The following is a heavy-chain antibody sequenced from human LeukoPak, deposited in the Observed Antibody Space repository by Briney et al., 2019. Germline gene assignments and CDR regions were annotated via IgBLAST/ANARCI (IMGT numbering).Heavy chain of an antibody. CDR1: GGSISSYY. CDR3: AREDPGYSSSWYGAQASFDI. D-gene: IGHD6-13*01. CDR2: IYTSGST. V-gene: IGHV4-4*07. J-gene: IGHJ3*02. Sequence: PSETLSLTCTVSGGSISSYYWSWIRQPAGKGLEWIGRIYTSGSTNYNPSLKSRVTMSVDTSKNQFSLKLSSVTAADTAVYYCAREDPGYSSSWYGAQASFDIWGQGTMVTVSS.